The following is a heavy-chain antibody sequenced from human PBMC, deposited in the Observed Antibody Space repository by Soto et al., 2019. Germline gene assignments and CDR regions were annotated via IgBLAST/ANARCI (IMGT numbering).Heavy chain of an antibody. CDR1: GFTFTDAW. Sequence: EVQLVESGGGLVKPGGSLRLSCAASGFTFTDAWMNWVRQAPGKGLEWVGRIKSKTAGGAIDYTTPVEGRVTISRDDSENPLYLQMNSLKTEDTAVYYWATDGGRWGQGTLVTVSS. J-gene: IGHJ4*02. CDR3: ATDGGR. CDR2: IKSKTAGGAI. V-gene: IGHV3-15*07.